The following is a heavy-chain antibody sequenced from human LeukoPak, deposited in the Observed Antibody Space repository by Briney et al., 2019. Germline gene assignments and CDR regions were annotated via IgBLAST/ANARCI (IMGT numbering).Heavy chain of an antibody. CDR1: GGSISSYY. J-gene: IGHJ4*02. CDR3: ARDLGYDFWSGGGAWFDY. V-gene: IGHV4-59*01. Sequence: SETLSLTCTVSGGSISSYYWSWIRQPPGKGLEWIGYIYYSGSTNYNPSLKSRVTISVDTSKNQFSLKLSSVTAADTAVYYCARDLGYDFWSGGGAWFDYWGQGTLVTVSS. D-gene: IGHD3-3*01. CDR2: IYYSGST.